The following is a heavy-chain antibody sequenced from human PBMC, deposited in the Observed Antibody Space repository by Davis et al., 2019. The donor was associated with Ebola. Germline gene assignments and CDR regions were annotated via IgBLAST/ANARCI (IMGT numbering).Heavy chain of an antibody. D-gene: IGHD2-15*01. V-gene: IGHV1-8*01. CDR2: MNPNSGNT. CDR3: AFRYGSDAFDI. J-gene: IGHJ3*02. Sequence: ASVKVSCKASGYTFTSYDINWVRQATGQGLEWMGWMNPNSGNTGYAQKLQDRVTMTRNTSISTAYMELSSLRSEDTAVYYCAFRYGSDAFDIWGQGTMVTVSS. CDR1: GYTFTSYD.